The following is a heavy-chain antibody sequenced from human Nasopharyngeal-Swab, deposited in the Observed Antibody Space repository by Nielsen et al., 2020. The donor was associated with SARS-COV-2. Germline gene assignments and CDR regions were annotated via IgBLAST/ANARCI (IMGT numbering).Heavy chain of an antibody. Sequence: LKISCAASGFTFSSYSMNWVRQAPGKGLEWVSSISSSSSYIYYADSVKGRFTISRDNAKNSLYLQMNSLRAEDTAVYYCAREGSYYGSGSPYYYYGMDVWGQGTTVTVSS. D-gene: IGHD3-10*01. J-gene: IGHJ6*02. CDR3: AREGSYYGSGSPYYYYGMDV. CDR2: ISSSSSYI. V-gene: IGHV3-21*01. CDR1: GFTFSSYS.